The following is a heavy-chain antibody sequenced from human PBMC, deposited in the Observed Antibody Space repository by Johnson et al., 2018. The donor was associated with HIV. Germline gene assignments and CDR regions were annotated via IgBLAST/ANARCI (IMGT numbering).Heavy chain of an antibody. V-gene: IGHV3-33*06. CDR3: AKDLFTEREDDAFDI. J-gene: IGHJ3*02. CDR1: GFTFSSYG. Sequence: VQLVESGGGLVQPGRSLRLSCTASGFTFSSYGIHWVRQAPGKGVEWVALIWYDGSNKYYADSVKGRFPISRDNSKNTLYLQMNSLRAEDTAVYYCAKDLFTEREDDAFDIWGQGTMVTVSS. D-gene: IGHD1-26*01. CDR2: IWYDGSNK.